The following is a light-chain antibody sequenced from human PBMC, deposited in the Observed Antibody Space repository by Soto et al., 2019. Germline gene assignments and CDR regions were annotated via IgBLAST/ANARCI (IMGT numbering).Light chain of an antibody. Sequence: EIVMTQSPASLAVSLGEGSTINCKAIHSGLYSSNNKNYLAWYQQEPGQPPKLLIYWASTRESGVPDRFSGSGSGTDFTLTISSLQAEDVAVYYCQEYYSTPRTFGQVTKVDI. CDR3: QEYYSTPRT. CDR1: HSGLYSSNNKNY. J-gene: IGKJ1*01. V-gene: IGKV4-1*01. CDR2: WAS.